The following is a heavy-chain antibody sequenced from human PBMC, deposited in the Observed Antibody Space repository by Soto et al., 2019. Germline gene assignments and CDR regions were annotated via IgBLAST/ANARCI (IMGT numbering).Heavy chain of an antibody. CDR2: INHSGST. Sequence: SETLSLTCAVYGGSFSGYYWSWIRQPPGKGLEWIGEINHSGSTNYNPSLKSRVTISVDTSKNQFSLKLSSVTAADTAVYYCARVPRRIAARRSGLNLFDPWGQGTLVTVSS. D-gene: IGHD6-6*01. CDR1: GGSFSGYY. V-gene: IGHV4-34*01. CDR3: ARVPRRIAARRSGLNLFDP. J-gene: IGHJ5*02.